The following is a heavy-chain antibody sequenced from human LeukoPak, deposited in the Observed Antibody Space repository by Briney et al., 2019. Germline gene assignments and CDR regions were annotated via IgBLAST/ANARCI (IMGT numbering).Heavy chain of an antibody. V-gene: IGHV4-61*09. CDR1: GGSISSTSYY. CDR3: ARGPAISLDTGYFDY. CDR2: IYTSGST. J-gene: IGHJ4*02. D-gene: IGHD5-18*01. Sequence: PSETLSLTCTVSGGSISSTSYYWGWIRQPAGEGLEWIGHIYTSGSTNYNPSLKSRVTISVDTSKNQFSLKLSSVTAADTAVYYCARGPAISLDTGYFDYWGQGTLVTVSS.